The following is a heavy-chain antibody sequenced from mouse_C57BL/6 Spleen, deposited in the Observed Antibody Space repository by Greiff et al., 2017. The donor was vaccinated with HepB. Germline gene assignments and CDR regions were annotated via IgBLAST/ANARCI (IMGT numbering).Heavy chain of an antibody. CDR3: ARCGYYYGSSYWYFDV. J-gene: IGHJ1*03. Sequence: QVQLQQPGTELVKPGASVKLSCKASGYTFTSYWMHWVKQRPGQGLEWIGNINPSNGGTNYNEKFKSKATLTVDKSSSTAYMQLSSLTSEDSAVYYCARCGYYYGSSYWYFDVWGTGPTVTVSS. D-gene: IGHD1-1*01. CDR1: GYTFTSYW. V-gene: IGHV1-53*01. CDR2: INPSNGGT.